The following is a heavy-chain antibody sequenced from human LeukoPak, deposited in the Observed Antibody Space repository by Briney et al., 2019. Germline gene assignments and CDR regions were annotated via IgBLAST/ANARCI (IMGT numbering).Heavy chain of an antibody. CDR3: ARLGSGWIDY. J-gene: IGHJ4*02. Sequence: SETLSLTCAVYGGSFSGYYWSWIRQPPGKGLEWIGEINHSGSTNYNPSLKSRVTISVDTSKNQFSLKLSSVTAADTAVYYCARLGSGWIDYWGQGTLVTVSS. CDR2: INHSGST. CDR1: GGSFSGYY. D-gene: IGHD6-19*01. V-gene: IGHV4-34*01.